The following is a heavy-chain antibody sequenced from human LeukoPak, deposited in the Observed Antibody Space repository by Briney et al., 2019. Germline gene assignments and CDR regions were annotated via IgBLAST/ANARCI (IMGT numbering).Heavy chain of an antibody. Sequence: ASVKVSCKASGYTFTSYGISWVRQAPGQGLERMGWISAYNGNTNYAQKLQGRVTMTTDTSTSTAYMELRSLRSDDTAVYYCARDIMGGSSGPPSYYWGQGTLVTVSS. CDR3: ARDIMGGSSGPPSYY. V-gene: IGHV1-18*01. D-gene: IGHD1-26*01. CDR1: GYTFTSYG. CDR2: ISAYNGNT. J-gene: IGHJ4*02.